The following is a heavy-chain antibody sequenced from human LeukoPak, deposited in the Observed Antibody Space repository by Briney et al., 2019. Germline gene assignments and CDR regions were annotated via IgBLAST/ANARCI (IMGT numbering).Heavy chain of an antibody. D-gene: IGHD3-10*01. CDR3: ARALRVVRGYYFDY. CDR2: ISGSGTTI. V-gene: IGHV3-48*03. Sequence: GGSLRLSCAASGFNFRTYEMNWVRQAPGKGLEWVSYISGSGTTIYYADSVKGRFTISRDNAKNSLYLQMNSLRAEDTAVYYCARALRVVRGYYFDYWGQGTLVTVSS. J-gene: IGHJ4*02. CDR1: GFNFRTYE.